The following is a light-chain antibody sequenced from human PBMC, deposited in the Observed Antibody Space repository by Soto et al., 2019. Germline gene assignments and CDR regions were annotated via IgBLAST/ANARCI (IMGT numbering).Light chain of an antibody. CDR2: MAS. Sequence: IQMTQSASTLSASVGDRVTITFQASQSINTNLAWYHQKPGKAPNLLIYMASSLQTGVPSRFSGSGSGTEFTLTISSLQPDDFASYYCQKYKDYPITFGQGTRLEIK. V-gene: IGKV1-5*03. J-gene: IGKJ5*01. CDR3: QKYKDYPIT. CDR1: QSINTN.